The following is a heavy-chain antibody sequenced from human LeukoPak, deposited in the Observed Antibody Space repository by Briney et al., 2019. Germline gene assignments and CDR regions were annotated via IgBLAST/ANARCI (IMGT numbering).Heavy chain of an antibody. CDR1: GFIFSSYN. J-gene: IGHJ6*02. CDR3: ARYCSGSRYNGLDV. Sequence: PGRSLRLSCAASGFIFSSYNMQWVRQAPGKGLQWVALMLYDENNKYYGDSVKGRFTISRDNSKNTLYLQMNSLRAEDTAVYYCARYCSGSRYNGLDVWGQGTTVTVSS. CDR2: MLYDENNK. V-gene: IGHV3-33*01. D-gene: IGHD2-15*01.